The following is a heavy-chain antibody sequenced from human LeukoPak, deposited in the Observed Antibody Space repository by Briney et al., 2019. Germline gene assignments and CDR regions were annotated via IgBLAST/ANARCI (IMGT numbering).Heavy chain of an antibody. J-gene: IGHJ6*03. CDR3: ARYYGDYYYYYYMDV. V-gene: IGHV3-21*01. Sequence: GGSLRLSCAASGFTFSSYSMNWVRQAPGKGLEWVSSISSSSSYLYYADSVKGRFTISRDNAKNSLYLHMNSLRAEDTAVYYCARYYGDYYYYYYMDVWGKGTTVTVSS. D-gene: IGHD4-17*01. CDR2: ISSSSSYL. CDR1: GFTFSSYS.